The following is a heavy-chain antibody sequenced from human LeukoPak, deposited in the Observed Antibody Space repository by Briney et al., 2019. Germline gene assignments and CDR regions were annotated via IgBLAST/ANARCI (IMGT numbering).Heavy chain of an antibody. D-gene: IGHD3-10*01. CDR3: ARPHYGSGSYAIDY. J-gene: IGHJ4*02. CDR2: IYHSGST. V-gene: IGHV4-38-2*02. CDR1: GYSISSGYY. Sequence: SETLSLTCTVSGYSISSGYYWGWIRQPPGKGLEWIGSIYHSGSTYYNPSLKSRVTISVDTSKNQFSLKLSSVTAADTAVYYCARPHYGSGSYAIDYWGQGTLVTVSS.